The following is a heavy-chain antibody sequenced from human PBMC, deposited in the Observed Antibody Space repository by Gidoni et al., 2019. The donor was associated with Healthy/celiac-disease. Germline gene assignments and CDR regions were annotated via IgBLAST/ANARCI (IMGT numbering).Heavy chain of an antibody. Sequence: DVQLVQSGAEVQSPGESLMLSSKGSGYSFTSYCIAWVRQMPGKGLEWMGIIHPGESETRNSPSFKGQVTISADKSISTAYLQWSSLKASDTAMYYCARHDPAYYDSSGYPAGFDYWGQGTLVTVSS. CDR3: ARHDPAYYDSSGYPAGFDY. CDR2: IHPGESET. CDR1: GYSFTSYC. J-gene: IGHJ4*02. V-gene: IGHV5-51*01. D-gene: IGHD3-22*01.